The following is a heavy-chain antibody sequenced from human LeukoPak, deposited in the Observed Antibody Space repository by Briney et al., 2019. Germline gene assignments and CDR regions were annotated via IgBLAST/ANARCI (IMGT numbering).Heavy chain of an antibody. Sequence: ASVKVSCKASGYTFTSYDFSWVRQAPGQGLEWMGWISVYNGNTNYAPKLQGRVTMTTDTSTSTAYMELWSLRSDDTAVYFCARTGSDYGGNSFDYWGQGTLVTVSS. CDR2: ISVYNGNT. CDR1: GYTFTSYD. J-gene: IGHJ4*02. CDR3: ARTGSDYGGNSFDY. D-gene: IGHD4-23*01. V-gene: IGHV1-18*01.